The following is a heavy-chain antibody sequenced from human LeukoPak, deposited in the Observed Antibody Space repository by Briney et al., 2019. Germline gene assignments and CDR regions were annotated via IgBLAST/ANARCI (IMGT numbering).Heavy chain of an antibody. Sequence: GGSLRLSCAASGFTFTSYGMSWVGQAPGKGLEWVSAISGSGGSTYYADSVKGRFTISRDNSKNTLYLQMNSLRAEDTAVYYCAKDYSMVRGVMRYFDYWGQGTLVTVSS. CDR3: AKDYSMVRGVMRYFDY. V-gene: IGHV3-23*01. CDR2: ISGSGGST. J-gene: IGHJ4*02. CDR1: GFTFTSYG. D-gene: IGHD3-10*01.